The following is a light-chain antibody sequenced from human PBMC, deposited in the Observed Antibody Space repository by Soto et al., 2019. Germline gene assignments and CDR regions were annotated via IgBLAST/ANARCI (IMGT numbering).Light chain of an antibody. CDR1: SGHSSYA. V-gene: IGLV4-69*01. J-gene: IGLJ2*01. CDR3: QTWGTGSKV. CDR2: LNSDGSH. Sequence: QLVLTQSPSASASLGASVKLTCTLSSGHSSYAIAWHQQQPEKGPRYLMKLNSDGSHSKGDGIPDRISGSSSGAERYLTISSLQSEDEADYHCQTWGTGSKVFGGGTKLTVL.